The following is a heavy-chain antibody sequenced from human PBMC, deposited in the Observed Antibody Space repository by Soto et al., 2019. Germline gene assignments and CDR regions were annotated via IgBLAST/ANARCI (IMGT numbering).Heavy chain of an antibody. CDR2: INTGKGNT. CDR1: GYTFTNYA. V-gene: IGHV1-3*04. Sequence: ASVKVSCQASGYTFTNYAMHWVRQAPGQRLEWMGWINTGKGNTKYSQKFQGRVTITRDTSASTACMELSSLRSEDTAMYYCARAGDDCSAANCYVIDYWGQGTMVTVYS. D-gene: IGHD2-2*01. CDR3: ARAGDDCSAANCYVIDY. J-gene: IGHJ4*02.